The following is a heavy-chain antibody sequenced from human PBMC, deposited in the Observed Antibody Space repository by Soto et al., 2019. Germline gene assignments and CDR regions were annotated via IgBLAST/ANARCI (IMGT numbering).Heavy chain of an antibody. V-gene: IGHV4-4*02. J-gene: IGHJ6*02. CDR1: GGSISSSNW. D-gene: IGHD7-27*01. CDR3: ARDVSGSLGRYYYYGMSV. CDR2: IYHSGST. Sequence: PWETLSLTCAVSGGSISSSNWWSWVRQPPGKGLEWIGEIYHSGSTNYNPSLKSRVTISVDKSKNQFSLKLSSVTAADTAVYYCARDVSGSLGRYYYYGMSVSGQGTTVTV.